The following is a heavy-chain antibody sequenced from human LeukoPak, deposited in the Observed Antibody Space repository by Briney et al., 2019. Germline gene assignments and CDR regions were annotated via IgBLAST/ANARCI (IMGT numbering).Heavy chain of an antibody. D-gene: IGHD5-18*01. V-gene: IGHV4-30-4*08. J-gene: IGHJ4*02. Sequence: PSQTLSLTCTVSGGSISSGDYYWSWIRQPPGKGLEWIGYIYYSGSTYYNPSLKSRVTISVDTSKNQLSLKLSSVTAADTAVYYCARGVTWIQLWPYFDYWGQGTLVTVSS. CDR2: IYYSGST. CDR1: GGSISSGDYY. CDR3: ARGVTWIQLWPYFDY.